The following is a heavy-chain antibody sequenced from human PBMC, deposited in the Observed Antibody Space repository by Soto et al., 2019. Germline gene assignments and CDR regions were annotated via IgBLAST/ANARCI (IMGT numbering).Heavy chain of an antibody. Sequence: ASVKVSCKTSGYTFTSYAMHWVRQAPGQRLEWMGWINAGNGNTKYSQKFQGRVTITRDTSASTAYMELSSLRSEDTAVYYCARVSPTRFNYYDSSGPFDYWGQGTLVTVSS. D-gene: IGHD3-22*01. CDR3: ARVSPTRFNYYDSSGPFDY. CDR2: INAGNGNT. V-gene: IGHV1-3*01. CDR1: GYTFTSYA. J-gene: IGHJ4*02.